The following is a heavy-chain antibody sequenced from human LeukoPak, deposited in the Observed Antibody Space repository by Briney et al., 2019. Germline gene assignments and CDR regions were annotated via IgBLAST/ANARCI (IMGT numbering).Heavy chain of an antibody. CDR2: ISYDGSNK. D-gene: IGHD3-3*01. Sequence: GGSLRLSCAASGFTFSSYGMHWVRQAPGKGLEWVAVISYDGSNKYYADSVKGRFTISRDNSKNTLYLQMNSLRVEDTAVYYCAKRWSGYLGDYWGQGTLVTVSS. V-gene: IGHV3-30*18. CDR3: AKRWSGYLGDY. J-gene: IGHJ4*02. CDR1: GFTFSSYG.